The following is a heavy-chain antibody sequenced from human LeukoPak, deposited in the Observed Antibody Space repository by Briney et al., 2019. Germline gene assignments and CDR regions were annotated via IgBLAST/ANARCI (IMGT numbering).Heavy chain of an antibody. D-gene: IGHD7-27*01. CDR1: GGSISSYY. CDR3: ARRTLGIGGAFDI. CDR2: IYYSGST. Sequence: SETLSLTCTVSGGSISSYYWSWIRQPPGKGLEWIGYIYYSGSTNYNPSLKSRVTISVDTSKNQFSLKLSSVTAADTAVYYCARRTLGIGGAFDIWGQGTMVTVSS. J-gene: IGHJ3*02. V-gene: IGHV4-59*01.